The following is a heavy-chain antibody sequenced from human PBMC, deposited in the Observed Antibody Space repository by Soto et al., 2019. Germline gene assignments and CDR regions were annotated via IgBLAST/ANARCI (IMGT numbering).Heavy chain of an antibody. Sequence: ASVKVSCKASGYTFTGYYMHWVRQAPGQGLEWMGWINPNSGGTNYAQKFQGWVTMTRDTSISTAYMELSRLRSDDTAVYYCAKGVAAAVGPWGAAAVDIFDYWGQGTLVTVSS. D-gene: IGHD6-13*01. V-gene: IGHV1-2*04. CDR1: GYTFTGYY. J-gene: IGHJ4*02. CDR3: AKGVAAAVGPWGAAAVDIFDY. CDR2: INPNSGGT.